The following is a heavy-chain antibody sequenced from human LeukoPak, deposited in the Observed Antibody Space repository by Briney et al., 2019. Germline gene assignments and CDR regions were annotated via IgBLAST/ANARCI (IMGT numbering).Heavy chain of an antibody. Sequence: GASVKVSCKASGYTFTSYYMHWVRQAPGQGLEWMGWINPNSGGTNYAQRFQGRVTMTRDTSISTAYMELSRLRSDDTAVYYCAREEPVAATGPDYWGQGTLVTVSS. D-gene: IGHD6-19*01. J-gene: IGHJ4*02. CDR2: INPNSGGT. CDR1: GYTFTSYY. CDR3: AREEPVAATGPDY. V-gene: IGHV1-2*02.